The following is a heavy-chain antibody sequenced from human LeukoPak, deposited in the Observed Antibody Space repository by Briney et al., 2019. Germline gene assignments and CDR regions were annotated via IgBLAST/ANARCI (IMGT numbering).Heavy chain of an antibody. CDR1: GGTFSSYA. Sequence: ASVTVSCKASGGTFSSYAISWVRQAPGQGLEWMGGIIPIFGTANYAQKFQGRVTITTDESTSTAYMELGSLRSEDTAVYYCARAGITMVRGVLTYSWFDPWGQGTLVTVSS. V-gene: IGHV1-69*05. CDR2: IIPIFGTA. J-gene: IGHJ5*02. CDR3: ARAGITMVRGVLTYSWFDP. D-gene: IGHD3-10*01.